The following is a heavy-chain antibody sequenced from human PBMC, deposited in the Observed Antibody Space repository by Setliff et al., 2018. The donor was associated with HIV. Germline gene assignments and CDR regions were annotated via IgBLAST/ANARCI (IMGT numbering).Heavy chain of an antibody. Sequence: PGGSLRLSCVTSGFTFYGSAIHWVRQPSGKGLEWIARIRSKPNNYATSYAPSVKDRFTIFRDDSKNTLYLQMSSLRVEDTAVYYCVRVSRGTVVRGVILVGYFDYWGQGTLVTVSS. D-gene: IGHD3-10*02. CDR3: VRVSRGTVVRGVILVGYFDY. J-gene: IGHJ4*02. CDR1: GFTFYGSA. V-gene: IGHV3-73*01. CDR2: IRSKPNNYAT.